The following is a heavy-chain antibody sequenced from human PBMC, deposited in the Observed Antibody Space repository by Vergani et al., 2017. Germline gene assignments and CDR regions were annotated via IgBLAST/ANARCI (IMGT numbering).Heavy chain of an antibody. D-gene: IGHD2-8*02. CDR3: ARDRGDWRYARYFYNYYMDV. V-gene: IGHV3-30-3*01. CDR2: ISYDGTNK. Sequence: QVQLVESGGGVVQPGRSLRLSCAASGFTFGDHGIHWVRRAPGKGLEWVALISYDGTNKYYTNSVRGRFTISRDNSKSTLFLQMNSLRVEDMAVYYCARDRGDWRYARYFYNYYMDVCGKGTTVTVSS. CDR1: GFTFGDHG. J-gene: IGHJ6*03.